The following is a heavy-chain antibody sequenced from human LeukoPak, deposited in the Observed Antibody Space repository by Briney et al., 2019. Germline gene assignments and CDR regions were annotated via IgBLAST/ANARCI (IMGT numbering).Heavy chain of an antibody. Sequence: SVKVSCKASGGTFSSYAISWVRQPPGQGLEWMGRIIPILGIANYAQKFQGRVTITADKSTSTAYMELSSLRSEDTAVYYCASSPAGDLDYWGQGTLVTVSS. V-gene: IGHV1-69*04. CDR3: ASSPAGDLDY. D-gene: IGHD7-27*01. J-gene: IGHJ4*02. CDR1: GGTFSSYA. CDR2: IIPILGIA.